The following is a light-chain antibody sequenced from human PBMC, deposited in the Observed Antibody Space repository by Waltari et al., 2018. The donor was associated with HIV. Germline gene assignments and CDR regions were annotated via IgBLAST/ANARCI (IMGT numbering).Light chain of an antibody. CDR1: QNIGNY. CDR3: QRSYSTPPYT. V-gene: IGKV1-39*01. J-gene: IGKJ2*01. Sequence: DIQMTQSPLALSSSVGDRVTITCRASQNIGNYVNWYLKNVGEAAEPLVFAATSLHHGVSSRFSASGSGTDFTLTIAGLEPEDFAMYVCQRSYSTPPYTFGQGT. CDR2: AAT.